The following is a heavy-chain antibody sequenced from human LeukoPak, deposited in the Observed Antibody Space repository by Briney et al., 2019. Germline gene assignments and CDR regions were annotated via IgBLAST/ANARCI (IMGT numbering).Heavy chain of an antibody. J-gene: IGHJ4*02. Sequence: SVKVSCKASGGTFSSYAISWVRQAPGQGLEWMGRIIPILGIANYAQKFQGRVTITADKSTSTAYMELSCLRSEDTAVYYCARDVEYCSSTSCYYYWGQGTLVTVSS. D-gene: IGHD2-2*01. CDR1: GGTFSSYA. V-gene: IGHV1-69*04. CDR2: IIPILGIA. CDR3: ARDVEYCSSTSCYYY.